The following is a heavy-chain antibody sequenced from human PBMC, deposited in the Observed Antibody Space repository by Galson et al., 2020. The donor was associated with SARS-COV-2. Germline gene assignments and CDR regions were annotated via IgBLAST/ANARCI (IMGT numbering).Heavy chain of an antibody. D-gene: IGHD3-10*01. J-gene: IGHJ6*04. CDR3: AIRFGGLGYMDV. Sequence: GESLKISCAVSGFTFSTAWMIWVRQAPGQGLEWVGRIKTRSDGETTDYGAPVKGRFIISRDDSKDTVYLHMNSLRTEDTAVYYCAIRFGGLGYMDVWGKGTTVTVSS. CDR2: IKTRSDGETT. CDR1: GFTFSTAW. V-gene: IGHV3-15*01.